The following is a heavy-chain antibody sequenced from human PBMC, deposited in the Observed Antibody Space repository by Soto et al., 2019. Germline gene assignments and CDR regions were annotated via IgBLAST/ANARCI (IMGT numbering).Heavy chain of an antibody. D-gene: IGHD4-17*01. V-gene: IGHV4-59*08. CDR1: GGSIGTYY. CDR3: ARLYYIQCGLGNCYFGDNFHH. Sequence: QVQLQESGPGLVKPSETLSLTCTVSGGSIGTYYWSWIRQPPGKGLEWIGYIHSSGDNNFNPSLESRGSISLDPAKNQLSLKLSSVTAADTAVDYCARLYYIQCGLGNCYFGDNFHHWGQGTLVTVSS. CDR2: IHSSGDN. J-gene: IGHJ1*01.